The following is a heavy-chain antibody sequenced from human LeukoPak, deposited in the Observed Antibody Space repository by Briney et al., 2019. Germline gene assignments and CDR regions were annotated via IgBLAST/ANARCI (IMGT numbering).Heavy chain of an antibody. CDR3: ARGAVAGLRLGELSPTKYYFDY. D-gene: IGHD3-16*02. Sequence: PGGSLRLSCAASGFTFSSYAMHWVRQAPGKGLEWVAVISYDGSNKYYADSVKGRFTISRDSSKNTLYLQMNSLRAEDTAVYYCARGAVAGLRLGELSPTKYYFDYWGQGTLVTVSS. CDR1: GFTFSSYA. CDR2: ISYDGSNK. V-gene: IGHV3-30*14. J-gene: IGHJ4*02.